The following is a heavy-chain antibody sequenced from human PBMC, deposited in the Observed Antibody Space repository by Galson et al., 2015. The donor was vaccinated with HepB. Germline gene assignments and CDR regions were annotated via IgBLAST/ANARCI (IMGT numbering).Heavy chain of an antibody. CDR2: IWYDGSNK. CDR3: ARDSRRSSTNLRVGPRVYGVDY. CDR1: GFTFSSYG. V-gene: IGHV3-33*08. J-gene: IGHJ4*02. Sequence: SLRLSCAASGFTFSSYGMHWVRQAPGKGLEWVAVIWYDGSNKYYADSVKGRFTISRDNSKNTLYLQMNSLRAEDTAVYYCARDSRRSSTNLRVGPRVYGVDYWGQGTLVTVSS. D-gene: IGHD5/OR15-5a*01.